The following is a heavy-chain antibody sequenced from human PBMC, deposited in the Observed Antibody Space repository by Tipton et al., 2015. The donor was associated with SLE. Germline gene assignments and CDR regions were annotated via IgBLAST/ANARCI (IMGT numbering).Heavy chain of an antibody. V-gene: IGHV4-31*03. CDR2: IYYSGNT. Sequence: TLSLTCSVSGASITTEGFFWSWVRQHPGKGLEWIGNIYYSGNTHYNPSLKTRVAISIDTSKKEFSLKMSPVTAADTAIYYCGRDNDITGIDYWGQGTLVTVSS. D-gene: IGHD3-22*01. CDR1: GASITTEGFF. J-gene: IGHJ4*02. CDR3: GRDNDITGIDY.